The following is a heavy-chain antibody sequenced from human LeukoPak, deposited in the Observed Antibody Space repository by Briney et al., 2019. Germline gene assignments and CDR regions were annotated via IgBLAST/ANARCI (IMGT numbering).Heavy chain of an antibody. CDR1: GFTLHNYG. Sequence: GGSLRLSCAASGFTLHNYGMHWVRQAPGKGLEWVALVWYDGSHEFYADSVKGRFTISRDNSNNKVYLQMNNLRAEDTAVYYCARGILNPELGSCYRNWGQGTLVTVSS. CDR2: VWYDGSHE. CDR3: ARGILNPELGSCYRN. V-gene: IGHV3-33*01. D-gene: IGHD2-15*01. J-gene: IGHJ4*02.